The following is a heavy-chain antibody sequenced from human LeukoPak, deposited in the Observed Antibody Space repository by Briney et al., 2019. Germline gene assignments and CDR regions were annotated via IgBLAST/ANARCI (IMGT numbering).Heavy chain of an antibody. Sequence: PGGSLGLSCAASGFTFSSYVMSWVRQAPGKGLEWASAISGSGGSTYYADSVKGRFTISRDNSKNTLYLQMNSLRAEDTAVYYCAILATSGYSSGWPGYWGQGTLVTVSS. CDR1: GFTFSSYV. V-gene: IGHV3-23*01. J-gene: IGHJ4*02. D-gene: IGHD6-19*01. CDR3: AILATSGYSSGWPGY. CDR2: ISGSGGST.